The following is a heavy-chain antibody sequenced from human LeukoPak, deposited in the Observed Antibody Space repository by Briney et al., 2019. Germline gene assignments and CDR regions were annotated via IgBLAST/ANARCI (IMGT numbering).Heavy chain of an antibody. CDR3: VRDRRDGYNYVDI. CDR1: GGSISPYF. CDR2: ISYSERT. D-gene: IGHD5-24*01. J-gene: IGHJ4*02. V-gene: IGHV4-59*01. Sequence: PSQTLSLTCTVSGGSISPYFWSWIRQPPGKRLEWIGYISYSERTDYNPSLKSRVTISVDTSKNQFSLKLSSVTAADTAVYYCVRDRRDGYNYVDIWGLGTLVTVSS.